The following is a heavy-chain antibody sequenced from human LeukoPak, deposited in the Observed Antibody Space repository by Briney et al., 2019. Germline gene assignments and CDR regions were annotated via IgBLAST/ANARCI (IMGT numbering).Heavy chain of an antibody. D-gene: IGHD6-13*01. CDR2: IIPIFGTA. V-gene: IGHV1-69*05. CDR3: ARAGGFSSRGVGETLQRIGRYYYYMDV. J-gene: IGHJ6*03. Sequence: SVKVSCKASGGTFSSYAISWVRQAPGQGLEWMGGIIPIFGTANYAQKFQGRVTITTDESTSTAYMELSSMRSEDTAVYYCARAGGFSSRGVGETLQRIGRYYYYMDVWGKGTTVTVSS. CDR1: GGTFSSYA.